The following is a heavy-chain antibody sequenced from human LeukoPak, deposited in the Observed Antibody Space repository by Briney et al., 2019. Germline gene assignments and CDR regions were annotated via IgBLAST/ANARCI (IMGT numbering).Heavy chain of an antibody. Sequence: GGSLRLSCAASGFSFSIYSMNWVRQAPGEGLEWVSYISSSSGTIYYADSVKGRFTISRDNAKDSLHLQMNSLTDEDTAVYYCARQRTPDFRIFDYWGQGTLVTVSS. CDR3: ARQRTPDFRIFDY. CDR2: ISSSSGTI. CDR1: GFSFSIYS. V-gene: IGHV3-48*02. D-gene: IGHD3-3*01. J-gene: IGHJ4*02.